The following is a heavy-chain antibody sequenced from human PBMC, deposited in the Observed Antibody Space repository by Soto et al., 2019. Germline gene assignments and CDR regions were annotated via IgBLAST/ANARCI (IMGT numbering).Heavy chain of an antibody. CDR1: GGTFSSYA. CDR3: ARSHVDTAIGNYYYGMDV. CDR2: IIPIFGTA. V-gene: IGHV1-69*12. Sequence: QVQLVQSGAEVKKPGSSVKVSCKASGGTFSSYAISWVRQAPGQGLEWMGGIIPIFGTANYAQKFQGRVTITADESTSKAYMELGSLRSEDTAVYYCARSHVDTAIGNYYYGMDVWGQGTTVTVSS. J-gene: IGHJ6*02. D-gene: IGHD5-18*01.